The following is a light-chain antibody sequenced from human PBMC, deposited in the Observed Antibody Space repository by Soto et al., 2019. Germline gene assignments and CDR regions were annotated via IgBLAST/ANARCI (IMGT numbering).Light chain of an antibody. CDR1: SSNIGRNT. CDR2: SNN. Sequence: QSVLTQPPSASGTPGQRVTISCSGSSSNIGRNTVNWYQQLPGTAPKVLIYSNNQRPSGVPDRLSGSKSGTSASLAISGLQSEDEADYYCAAWDDSLNAVVFGGWTQLTVL. J-gene: IGLJ2*01. CDR3: AAWDDSLNAVV. V-gene: IGLV1-44*01.